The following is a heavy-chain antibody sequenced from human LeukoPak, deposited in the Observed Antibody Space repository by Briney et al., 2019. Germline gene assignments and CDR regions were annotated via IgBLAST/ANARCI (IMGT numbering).Heavy chain of an antibody. D-gene: IGHD6-13*01. CDR1: GYTFTSYD. CDR2: MNPNSGNT. Sequence: ASVKVSCKASGYTFTSYDINWVQQATGQGLEWMGWMNPNSGNTGYAQKFQGRVTMTRNTSISTAYMELSSLRSEDTAVYYCARGDFAAADYYFDYWGQGTLVTASS. V-gene: IGHV1-8*01. CDR3: ARGDFAAADYYFDY. J-gene: IGHJ4*02.